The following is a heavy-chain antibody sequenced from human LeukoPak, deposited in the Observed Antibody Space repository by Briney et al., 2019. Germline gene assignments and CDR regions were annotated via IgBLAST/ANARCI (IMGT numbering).Heavy chain of an antibody. V-gene: IGHV4-59*01. D-gene: IGHD3-10*01. Sequence: PSETLSLTCTVSGGSISSYYWSWIRQPPGKGLEWIGYIYYSGNTNYNPSLKSRVTMSVDTSKNQFSLNLSSVTAADTAVYYCARGVTGYYYYYMDVWGKGTTVTVSS. CDR2: IYYSGNT. CDR3: ARGVTGYYYYYMDV. J-gene: IGHJ6*03. CDR1: GGSISSYY.